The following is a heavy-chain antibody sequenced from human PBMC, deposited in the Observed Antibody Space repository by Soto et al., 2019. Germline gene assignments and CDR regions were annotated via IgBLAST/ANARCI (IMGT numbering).Heavy chain of an antibody. CDR2: ISYDGSNK. J-gene: IGHJ6*02. Sequence: LRLSCAASGFTFSSYAMHWVRQAPGKGLEWVAVISYDGSNKYYADSVKCRFTISRDNSKNTLYLQMNSLRAEDTAVYYCARDLLRCASYGRKCTHYCYGMDVWGQGTTVTVSS. CDR3: ARDLLRCASYGRKCTHYCYGMDV. V-gene: IGHV3-30-3*01. D-gene: IGHD5-18*01. CDR1: GFTFSSYA.